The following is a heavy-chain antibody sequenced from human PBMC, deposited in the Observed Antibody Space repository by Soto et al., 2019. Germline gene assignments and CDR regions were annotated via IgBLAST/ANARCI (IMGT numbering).Heavy chain of an antibody. Sequence: ASVKVSCKVSGYTLTELSMHWVRQAPGKGLEWMGGFDPEDGETIYAQKFQGRVTMTEDTSTDTAYMELSSLRSEDTPVYYCATVRPYDSSGYYFGAFDIWGQGTMVTVSS. J-gene: IGHJ3*02. D-gene: IGHD3-22*01. CDR1: GYTLTELS. CDR3: ATVRPYDSSGYYFGAFDI. CDR2: FDPEDGET. V-gene: IGHV1-24*01.